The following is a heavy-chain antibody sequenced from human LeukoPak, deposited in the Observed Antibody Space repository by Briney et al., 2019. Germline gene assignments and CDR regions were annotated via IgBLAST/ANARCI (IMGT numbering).Heavy chain of an antibody. J-gene: IGHJ6*02. D-gene: IGHD3-3*01. CDR1: GFTFSSYG. Sequence: PGGSLRLSCAASGFTFSSYGMHWVRQAPGKGLEWVAFIRYDGSNKYYADSVKGRFTISRDNSKNTLYLQMNSLRAEDTAVYYCARDQGQFLVRGGSYGMDVWGQGTTVTVSS. CDR3: ARDQGQFLVRGGSYGMDV. V-gene: IGHV3-30*02. CDR2: IRYDGSNK.